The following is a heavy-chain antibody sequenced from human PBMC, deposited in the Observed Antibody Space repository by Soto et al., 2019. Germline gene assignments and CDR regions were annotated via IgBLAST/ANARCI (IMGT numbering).Heavy chain of an antibody. D-gene: IGHD2-2*01. V-gene: IGHV4-39*01. CDR3: ARSYCSSTICYNWVHP. CDR1: GGSISTSSYH. CDR2: IYDSGNT. J-gene: IGHJ5*02. Sequence: SENLSVTWTVSGGSISTSSYHWGWIRQPPGKGLEWIANIYDSGNTYNNPSLKSRVTISVATSQNQFSLKLTSVTAADTAIYYCARSYCSSTICYNWVHPWGQGTLVNVS.